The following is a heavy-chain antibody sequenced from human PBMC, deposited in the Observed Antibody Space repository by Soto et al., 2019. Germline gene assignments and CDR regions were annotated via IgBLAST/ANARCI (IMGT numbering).Heavy chain of an antibody. V-gene: IGHV4-59*08. CDR2: IYNSGST. CDR1: GGSISSYY. J-gene: IGHJ3*02. CDR3: ARASRADAFDI. Sequence: SETLSLTCTVSGGSISSYYWTWIRQPPGKGLEWIGFIYNSGSTHYNPSLRSRVTISVDTSKNQFSLKLRSVTAADTAVYYCARASRADAFDIWGQGTVVTVSS.